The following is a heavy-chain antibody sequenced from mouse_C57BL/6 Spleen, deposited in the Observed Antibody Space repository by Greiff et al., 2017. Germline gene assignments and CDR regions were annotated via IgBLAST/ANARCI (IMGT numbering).Heavy chain of an antibody. J-gene: IGHJ3*01. Sequence: VKLQQPGAELVKPGASVKMSCKASGYTFTSYWITWVKQRPGQGLKWIGDIYPGSGSTNYNEKFKSKATLTVDTSSSTAYMQLSSLTSEDSAVYYCATGSTVVATPFAYWGQGTLVTVSA. V-gene: IGHV1-55*01. CDR3: ATGSTVVATPFAY. D-gene: IGHD1-1*01. CDR2: IYPGSGST. CDR1: GYTFTSYW.